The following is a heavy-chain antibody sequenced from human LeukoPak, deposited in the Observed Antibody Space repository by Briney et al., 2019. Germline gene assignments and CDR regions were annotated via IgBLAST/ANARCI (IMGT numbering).Heavy chain of an antibody. Sequence: LRLSCAASGFTFDDYAMHWVRQAPGKGLEWVSGISWNSGSIGYADSVKGRFTISRDNAKNSLYLQMNSLRAEDMALYYCAKSGPYSSQYFQHWGQGTLVTVSS. J-gene: IGHJ1*01. CDR2: ISWNSGSI. D-gene: IGHD2-21*01. V-gene: IGHV3-9*03. CDR3: AKSGPYSSQYFQH. CDR1: GFTFDDYA.